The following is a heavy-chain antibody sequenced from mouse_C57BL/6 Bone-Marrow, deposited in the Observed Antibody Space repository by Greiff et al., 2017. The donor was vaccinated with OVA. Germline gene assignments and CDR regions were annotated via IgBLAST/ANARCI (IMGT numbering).Heavy chain of an antibody. CDR1: GYTFTDYY. Sequence: VQLQQSGPELVKPGASVKISCKASGYTFTDYYMNWVKQSHGKSLEWIGDINPNNGGTSYNQKFKGKATLTVDKSSSTAYMELRSLTSEDSAVYYCARKAYYSNYGRVWYFDVWGTGTTVTVSS. CDR3: ARKAYYSNYGRVWYFDV. CDR2: INPNNGGT. D-gene: IGHD2-5*01. V-gene: IGHV1-26*01. J-gene: IGHJ1*03.